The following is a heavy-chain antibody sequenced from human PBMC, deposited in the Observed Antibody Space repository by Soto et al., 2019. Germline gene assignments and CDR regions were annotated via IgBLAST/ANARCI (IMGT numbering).Heavy chain of an antibody. D-gene: IGHD3-16*01. CDR2: MNPNSANT. V-gene: IGHV1-8*01. Sequence: QVQLVQSGAEVKKPGASVKVSCKASGYTFTSYDINWVRQATGQGLEWMGWMNPNSANTGYAQKSQGRVTMTRNTSISTAYMELRSLTSDHTAVYYCASEGVRGMDVWGQGTTVTVSS. CDR1: GYTFTSYD. CDR3: ASEGVRGMDV. J-gene: IGHJ6*02.